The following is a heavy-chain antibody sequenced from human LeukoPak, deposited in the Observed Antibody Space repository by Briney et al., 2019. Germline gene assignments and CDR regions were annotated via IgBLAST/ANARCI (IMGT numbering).Heavy chain of an antibody. J-gene: IGHJ4*02. CDR2: ISSSSSYI. CDR3: ARAPSGHYVWGSYRLYFDY. V-gene: IGHV3-21*01. D-gene: IGHD3-16*02. CDR1: GFTFSSYA. Sequence: GGSLRLSCAASGFTFSSYAMSWVRQAPGKGLEWVSSISSSSSYIYYADSVKGRFTISRDNAKNSLYLQMNSLRAEDTAVYYCARAPSGHYVWGSYRLYFDYWGQGTLVTVSS.